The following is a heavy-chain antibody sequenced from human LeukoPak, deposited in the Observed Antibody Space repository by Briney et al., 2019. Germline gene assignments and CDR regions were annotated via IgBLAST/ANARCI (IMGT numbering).Heavy chain of an antibody. Sequence: GGSLRLSCAASGFTFSSYGMHWVRQAPGKGLEWVAVVSYDGSNKYYADSVKGRFTISRDNSKNTLYLQMNSLRPEDTAVFYCAKGSGQDSYGSGSFSDYWGQGTLVTVSS. CDR1: GFTFSSYG. CDR3: AKGSGQDSYGSGSFSDY. D-gene: IGHD3-10*01. CDR2: VSYDGSNK. V-gene: IGHV3-30*18. J-gene: IGHJ4*02.